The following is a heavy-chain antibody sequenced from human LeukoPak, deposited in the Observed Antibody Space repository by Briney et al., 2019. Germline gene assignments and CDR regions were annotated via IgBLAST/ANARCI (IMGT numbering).Heavy chain of an antibody. CDR3: AKGIRTCSSTSCYAFDI. CDR2: VYSDGKT. V-gene: IGHV3-53*01. D-gene: IGHD2-2*01. CDR1: GFTVSTNY. Sequence: GGSLRLSCAASGFTVSTNYMSWARQAPGKGLEWVSVVYSDGKTCYADAVKGRFTISKDSSRNTLYLQMNSLRAEDTAVYYCAKGIRTCSSTSCYAFDIWGQGTMVTVSS. J-gene: IGHJ3*02.